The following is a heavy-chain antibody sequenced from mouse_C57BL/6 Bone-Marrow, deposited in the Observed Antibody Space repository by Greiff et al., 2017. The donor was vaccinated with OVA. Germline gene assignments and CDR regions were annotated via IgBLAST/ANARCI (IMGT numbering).Heavy chain of an antibody. V-gene: IGHV1-82*01. D-gene: IGHD1-1*01. CDR3: ARCRYYGSSYSLYWYFDV. CDR2: IYPGDGDT. CDR1: GYAFSSSW. J-gene: IGHJ1*03. Sequence: VQLKQSGPELVKPGASVKISCKASGYAFSSSWMNWVKQRPGKGLEWIGRIYPGDGDTNYNGKFKGKATLTAEKSSSTAYMQLSRLTSGDAAVYYCARCRYYGSSYSLYWYFDVWGTGTTVTVSS.